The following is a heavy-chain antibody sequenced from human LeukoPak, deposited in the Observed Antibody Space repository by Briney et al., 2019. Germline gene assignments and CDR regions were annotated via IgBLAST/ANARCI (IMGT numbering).Heavy chain of an antibody. D-gene: IGHD6-19*01. CDR3: AAAIGYSSGWYYFDY. CDR2: ISGSGGST. Sequence: AGGSLRLSCAASGFTFSSYAMSWVRQAPGKGLEWVSAISGSGGSTYYADSVKGRFTISRDNSKNTLYLQMNSLRAEDTAVYYCAAAIGYSSGWYYFDYWGQGTLVTVSS. CDR1: GFTFSSYA. J-gene: IGHJ4*02. V-gene: IGHV3-23*01.